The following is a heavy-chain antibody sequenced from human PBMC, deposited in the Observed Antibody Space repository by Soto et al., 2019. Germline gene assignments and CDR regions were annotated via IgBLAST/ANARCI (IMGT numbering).Heavy chain of an antibody. V-gene: IGHV3-64D*08. CDR3: VKVSTATAFDYFDY. J-gene: IGHJ4*02. CDR1: GFTFSSYG. Sequence: PGGSLRLSCSASGFTFSSYGMHWVRQAPGKGLEYVAAISVNGGSTYYADSVKGRFTISRDNSKNTLYLQMSSLRAEDTAVYYCVKVSTATAFDYFDYWGQGTLVTVSS. D-gene: IGHD1-1*01. CDR2: ISVNGGST.